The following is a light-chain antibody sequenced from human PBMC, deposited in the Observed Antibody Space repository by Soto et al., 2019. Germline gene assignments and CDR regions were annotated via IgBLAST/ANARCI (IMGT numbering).Light chain of an antibody. CDR1: SGHSSYA. CDR3: QTWGTGSWV. V-gene: IGLV4-69*01. CDR2: LNSDGSH. J-gene: IGLJ3*02. Sequence: QSVLTQSPSASASLGASVKLTCTLSSGHSSYAIAWHQQQPEKGPRYLMKLNSDGSHSKGDGIPDRFSGYSSGAERYLTISSLQSEDEADYYCQTWGTGSWVFGGGTKLTVL.